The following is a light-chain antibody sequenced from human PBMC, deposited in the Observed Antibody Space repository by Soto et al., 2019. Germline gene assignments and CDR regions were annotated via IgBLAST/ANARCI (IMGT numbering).Light chain of an antibody. J-gene: IGKJ4*01. V-gene: IGKV3-11*01. CDR3: QQYNTFLT. Sequence: EIVMTQSPGTLSLSPGERATLSCRASQSVSSYLAWYQQKPGQAPRLLIYDASNTATGIPARFSGSGSGTDFTLTISSLQPDDSATYYCQQYNTFLTFGGGTKVDIK. CDR2: DAS. CDR1: QSVSSY.